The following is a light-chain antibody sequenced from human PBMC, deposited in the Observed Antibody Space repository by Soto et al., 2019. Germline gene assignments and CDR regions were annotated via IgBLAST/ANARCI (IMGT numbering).Light chain of an antibody. Sequence: LTQPASVSGSPGQSITISCTGTSSDVGSYNLVSWYQQHPGKAPKLMIYEGSKRPSGVSNRFSGSKSGNTASLTISGLQAEDEADYYCCSYAGSSTFYVFGTGTRSPS. V-gene: IGLV2-23*01. CDR2: EGS. CDR1: SSDVGSYNL. J-gene: IGLJ1*01. CDR3: CSYAGSSTFYV.